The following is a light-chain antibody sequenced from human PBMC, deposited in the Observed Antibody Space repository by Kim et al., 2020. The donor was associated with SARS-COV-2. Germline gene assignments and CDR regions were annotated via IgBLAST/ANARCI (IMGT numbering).Light chain of an antibody. Sequence: VSPGQTASITCSGDKLGNKYTCWYQQKPGQSPVLVIYEDTKRPSGIPERFSGSNSGNTATLTISGTQAMDEADFYCQAWDSSTVIFGGGTKLTVL. CDR2: EDT. J-gene: IGLJ2*01. CDR1: KLGNKY. CDR3: QAWDSSTVI. V-gene: IGLV3-1*01.